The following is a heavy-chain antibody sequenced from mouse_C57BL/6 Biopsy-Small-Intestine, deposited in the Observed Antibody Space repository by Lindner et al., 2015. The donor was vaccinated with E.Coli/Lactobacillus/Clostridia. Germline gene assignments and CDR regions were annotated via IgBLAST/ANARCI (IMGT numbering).Heavy chain of an antibody. D-gene: IGHD1-1*02. CDR1: GYTFTTYG. CDR3: ARYGLAATGPAGRYYFDY. J-gene: IGHJ2*01. CDR2: IATYNGIT. Sequence: SVKVSCKASGYTFTTYGITWVRQAPGQGLEWMGWIATYNGITNYAQRLQGRVTMTTDTSTSTAYMELRSLRSDDTAVYYCARYGLAATGPAGRYYFDYWGQGTLVTVSS. V-gene: IGHV1S61*01.